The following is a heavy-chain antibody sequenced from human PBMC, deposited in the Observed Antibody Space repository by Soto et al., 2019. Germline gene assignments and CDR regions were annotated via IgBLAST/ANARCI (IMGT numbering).Heavy chain of an antibody. CDR2: ISWNSDNI. Sequence: EVQLVESGGGLVQPGRSLRLSCVASGFTFDDYAMHWVRQAPGKGLEWVAGISWNSDNIGYADSVKGRFTISRENAKNSLYLQMNSLSAEDTALYYCAEDVNFHDYDFWSGYRNAMDVWGQGTTVTVSS. J-gene: IGHJ6*02. D-gene: IGHD3-3*01. V-gene: IGHV3-9*01. CDR1: GFTFDDYA. CDR3: AEDVNFHDYDFWSGYRNAMDV.